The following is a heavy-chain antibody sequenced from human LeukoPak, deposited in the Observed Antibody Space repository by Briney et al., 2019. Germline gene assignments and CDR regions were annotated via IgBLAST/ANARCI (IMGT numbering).Heavy chain of an antibody. CDR2: IKQDGSEK. J-gene: IGHJ4*02. CDR3: ARGGGLTAFDY. Sequence: GGSLRLSCAASGFTFSSYWMSWVREAPGEGLEWVANIKQDGSEKYYVDSVKGRFTISRDNAKNSLYLQMNSLRAEDTAVYYCARGGGLTAFDYWGQGTLVTVSS. D-gene: IGHD5-12*01. V-gene: IGHV3-7*04. CDR1: GFTFSSYW.